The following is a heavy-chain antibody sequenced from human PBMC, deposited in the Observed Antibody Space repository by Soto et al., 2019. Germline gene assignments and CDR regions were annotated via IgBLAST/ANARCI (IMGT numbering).Heavy chain of an antibody. CDR3: ARTGYYDILTGYPNYYGMDV. D-gene: IGHD3-9*01. CDR2: IYYSGST. Sequence: SETLSLTCTVSRYSIRSYYWSWIRQPPGKGLEWIGYIYYSGSTNYNPSLKSRVTISVDTSKNQFSLKLSSVTAADTAVYYCARTGYYDILTGYPNYYGMDVWGQGTTVT. J-gene: IGHJ6*02. CDR1: RYSIRSYY. V-gene: IGHV4-59*01.